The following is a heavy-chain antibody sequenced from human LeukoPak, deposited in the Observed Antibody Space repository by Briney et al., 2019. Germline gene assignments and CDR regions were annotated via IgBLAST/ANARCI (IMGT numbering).Heavy chain of an antibody. CDR1: A. Sequence: AMSWVRQAPGKGLEWVSAISGSVGSTYYADSVKGRFTISRDNSKNTLYLQMNSLRAEDTAVYYCAKGAHGWFRELFDYWGQGTLVTVSS. D-gene: IGHD3-10*01. CDR3: AKGAHGWFRELFDY. V-gene: IGHV3-23*01. J-gene: IGHJ4*02. CDR2: ISGSVGST.